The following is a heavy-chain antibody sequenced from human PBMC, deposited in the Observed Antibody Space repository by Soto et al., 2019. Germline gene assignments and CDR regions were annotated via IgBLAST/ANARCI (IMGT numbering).Heavy chain of an antibody. CDR2: ISYDGSNK. CDR3: ARDYGSSWYDYFDY. J-gene: IGHJ4*02. D-gene: IGHD6-13*01. Sequence: GGSLRLSCAASGFTFSSYAMHWVRQAPGKGLEWVAVISYDGSNKYYADSVKGRFTISRDNSKNTLYLQMNSLRAEDTAVYYCARDYGSSWYDYFDYWGQGTLVTVSS. CDR1: GFTFSSYA. V-gene: IGHV3-30-3*01.